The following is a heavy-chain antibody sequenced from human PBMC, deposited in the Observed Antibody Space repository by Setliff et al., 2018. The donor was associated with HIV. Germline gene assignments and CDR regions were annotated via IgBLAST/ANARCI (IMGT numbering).Heavy chain of an antibody. CDR2: IKPDGSEK. J-gene: IGHJ3*02. Sequence: GGSLRLSCAASGFTFSNYWMSWVRQTPGKGLEWVANIKPDGSEKYYVDSVKGRFTISRDNAENSLYLQMNSLRAEDTAVYYCARDYVWGRRAFDIWGPGTMVTDSS. V-gene: IGHV3-7*01. CDR1: GFTFSNYW. CDR3: ARDYVWGRRAFDI. D-gene: IGHD3-16*01.